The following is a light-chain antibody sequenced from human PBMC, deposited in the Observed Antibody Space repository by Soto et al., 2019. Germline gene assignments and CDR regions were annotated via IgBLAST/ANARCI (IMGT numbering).Light chain of an antibody. CDR1: QSLLHSNGFHY. CDR3: MKALKTPLT. J-gene: IGKJ5*01. Sequence: DIVMTQSPLSLPVTPGEPASISCRSSQSLLHSNGFHYLEWYLQKPGQSPQLLFYLPSVRASGATNRFSSSGSVTDFPQQIRRVAAEDVGVFYYMKALKTPLTFGQGTRREIK. CDR2: LPS. V-gene: IGKV2-28*01.